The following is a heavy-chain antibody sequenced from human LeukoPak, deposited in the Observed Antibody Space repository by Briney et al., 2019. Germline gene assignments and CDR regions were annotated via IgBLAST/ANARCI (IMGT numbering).Heavy chain of an antibody. D-gene: IGHD6-13*01. V-gene: IGHV3-7*01. CDR1: GFTFTNYW. CDR3: ARGIAAAGHYLDY. Sequence: PGGSLRLSCAASGFTFTNYWMSWVRQAPGKGLEWVANIKRDGSENYYVDSVKGRFTISRDNAKNSLYLQMNSLRAADTAVYYCARGIAAAGHYLDYWGQGTLVTVSS. CDR2: IKRDGSEN. J-gene: IGHJ4*02.